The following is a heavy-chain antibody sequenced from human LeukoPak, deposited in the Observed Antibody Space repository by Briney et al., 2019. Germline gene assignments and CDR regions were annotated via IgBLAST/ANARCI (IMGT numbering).Heavy chain of an antibody. J-gene: IGHJ4*02. D-gene: IGHD1-26*01. CDR1: GFTFSSYW. V-gene: IGHV3-7*01. Sequence: PGGSLRLSCAASGFTFSSYWMSWVRQAPGKELEWVANIKQDGSEKYYVDSVKGRFTISRDNAKNSLYLQMNSLRAEDTAVYYCARDKSVGASLFDYWGQGTLVTVSS. CDR3: ARDKSVGASLFDY. CDR2: IKQDGSEK.